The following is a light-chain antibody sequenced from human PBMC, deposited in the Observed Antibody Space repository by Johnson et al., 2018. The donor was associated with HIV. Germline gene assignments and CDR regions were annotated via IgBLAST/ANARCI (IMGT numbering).Light chain of an antibody. Sequence: VLTQPPSVSAAPGQKVTISCSGSSSNIGNNYVSWYQHLPGTAPKLLIYENNKRPSGIPARFSGSKSGTSATLGITGLQTGDEADYYCGTWVGSLSACVFGTGTKVTVL. J-gene: IGLJ1*01. CDR1: SSNIGNNY. CDR3: GTWVGSLSACV. CDR2: ENN. V-gene: IGLV1-51*02.